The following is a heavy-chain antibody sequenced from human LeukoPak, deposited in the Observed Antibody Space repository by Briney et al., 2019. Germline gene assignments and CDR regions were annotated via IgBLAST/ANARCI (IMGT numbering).Heavy chain of an antibody. D-gene: IGHD2-2*01. CDR2: TNPNSGGT. V-gene: IGHV1-2*02. CDR3: ARVVDCSSTSCYGVFDY. Sequence: ASVKVSCKASGYTFTGYYMHWVRQAPGQGLEWMGWTNPNSGGTNYAQKFQGRVTMTRDTSISTAYMELSRLRSDDTAVYYCARVVDCSSTSCYGVFDYWGQGTLVTVSS. J-gene: IGHJ4*02. CDR1: GYTFTGYY.